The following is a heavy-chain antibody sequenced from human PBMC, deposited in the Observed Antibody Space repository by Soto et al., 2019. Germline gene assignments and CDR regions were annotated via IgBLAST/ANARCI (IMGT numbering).Heavy chain of an antibody. J-gene: IGHJ4*02. Sequence: QVQLQQSGPGLEKPSETLSLTCTVSDDSISSYFWAWIRQPPGKGLEWIGYISYSGSANYNPSLKSRVTISMDTSKNQFSLRLNSVIAADTAVYYCARAGYCSSTSCYSYRYYFDNWGQGTLVTVSS. CDR2: ISYSGSA. CDR1: DDSISSYF. V-gene: IGHV4-59*01. CDR3: ARAGYCSSTSCYSYRYYFDN. D-gene: IGHD2-2*01.